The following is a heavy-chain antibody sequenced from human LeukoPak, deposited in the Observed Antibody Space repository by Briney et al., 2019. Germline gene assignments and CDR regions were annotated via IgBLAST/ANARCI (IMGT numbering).Heavy chain of an antibody. V-gene: IGHV4-39*01. J-gene: IGHJ4*02. D-gene: IGHD7-27*01. Sequence: PSEILSLTCTVSGGSISGSSYYWGWIRQPPGKGLEWIGSIYYSGSTYYNPSLKRRVTIYVDTSKNQFSLKLNSVTATDTAVYYCARHSGPWGQGTLVTVSS. CDR3: ARHSGP. CDR2: IYYSGST. CDR1: GGSISGSSYY.